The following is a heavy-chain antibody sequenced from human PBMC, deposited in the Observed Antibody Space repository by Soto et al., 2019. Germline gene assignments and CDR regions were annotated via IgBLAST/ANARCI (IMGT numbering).Heavy chain of an antibody. V-gene: IGHV3-33*01. CDR2: IWHDGSQK. CDR1: GSEFTFKNYG. CDR3: EGRDDPLQI. J-gene: IGHJ3*02. Sequence: QVQLLESGGGVVQPATSLRLSRAASGSEFTFKNYGIHWVRQAPGKGLEWVAVIWHDGSQKYYADSVRGRFTISRDNSKTTVYLQMNSLRAEDTAVYYCEGRDDPLQIWGQGTMVTVSS.